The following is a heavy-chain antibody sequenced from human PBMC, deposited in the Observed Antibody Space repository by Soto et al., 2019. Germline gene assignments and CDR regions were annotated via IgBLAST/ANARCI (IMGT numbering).Heavy chain of an antibody. Sequence: LRLSCKGSGFTFRDYAISWVRQAPGKGLQWVGFMRAKAFGGTTEYATFVKGRFTISRDDSKSVAYLQMNSLETEDTAVYYCTREGAYTSPPYYYFYAMDVWGQGTRVTVSS. J-gene: IGHJ6*01. V-gene: IGHV3-49*04. CDR2: MRAKAFGGTT. CDR3: TREGAYTSPPYYYFYAMDV. CDR1: GFTFRDYA. D-gene: IGHD2-2*01.